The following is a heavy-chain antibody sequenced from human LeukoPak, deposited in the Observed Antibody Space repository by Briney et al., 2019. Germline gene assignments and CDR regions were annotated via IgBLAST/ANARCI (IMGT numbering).Heavy chain of an antibody. CDR1: GFIFSNYA. V-gene: IGHV3-23*01. CDR2: ISGSGDTT. Sequence: HPGGSLRLSCATSGFIFSNYAVNWVRQAPGKGLEWVSIISGSGDTTYYADSVKGRFTISRDNSKNTLYLQMNSLRAEDTAVYYCAKAGNIIWFGEGYYYMDVWGKGTTVTVSS. CDR3: AKAGNIIWFGEGYYYMDV. J-gene: IGHJ6*03. D-gene: IGHD3-10*01.